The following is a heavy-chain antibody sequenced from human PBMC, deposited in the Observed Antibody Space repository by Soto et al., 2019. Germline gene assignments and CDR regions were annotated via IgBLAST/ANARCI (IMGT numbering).Heavy chain of an antibody. V-gene: IGHV2-5*02. CDR1: GFSLTTSGVG. CDR3: AHSSGRSGDY. Sequence: QITLKESGPTLVKPTQTLTLTCTFSGFSLTTSGVGVGWIRQPPGKALEWLALLYWDDDKRYSPSLKSRLTIPMDTSNHQAVLTMTNMDPVDTGTYFCAHSSGRSGDYWGQGTLVTVSS. CDR2: LYWDDDK. J-gene: IGHJ4*02. D-gene: IGHD3-10*01.